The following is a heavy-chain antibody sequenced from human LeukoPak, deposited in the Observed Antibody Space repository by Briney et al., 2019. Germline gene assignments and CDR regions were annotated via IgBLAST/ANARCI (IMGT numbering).Heavy chain of an antibody. Sequence: GGSLTLSCAASGFTFSSYWMHWVRQAPGKGLVWVSRINSDGSSTSYADSVKGRFAISRDNAKNTLYLQMNSLRAEDTAVYYCARVRGWNDWAFDIWGQGTMVTVSS. J-gene: IGHJ3*02. CDR3: ARVRGWNDWAFDI. V-gene: IGHV3-74*01. D-gene: IGHD1-1*01. CDR1: GFTFSSYW. CDR2: INSDGSST.